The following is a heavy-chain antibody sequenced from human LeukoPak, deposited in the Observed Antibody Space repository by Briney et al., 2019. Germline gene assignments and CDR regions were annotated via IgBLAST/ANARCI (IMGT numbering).Heavy chain of an antibody. Sequence: PGGSLRLSCAASGFTFSNYWIHWVRQAPGKGLEWVAVISYDGSNKYYADSVKGRFTISRDNSKNTLYLQMNSLRAEDTAVYYCAREWEGDVGFSGYFDYWGQGTLVTVSS. D-gene: IGHD1-26*01. CDR3: AREWEGDVGFSGYFDY. CDR2: ISYDGSNK. CDR1: GFTFSNYW. J-gene: IGHJ4*02. V-gene: IGHV3-30-3*01.